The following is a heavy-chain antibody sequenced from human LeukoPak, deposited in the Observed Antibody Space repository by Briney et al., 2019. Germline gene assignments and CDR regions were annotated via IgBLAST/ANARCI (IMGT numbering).Heavy chain of an antibody. CDR2: ISGSGGST. CDR3: AKDRIYCSSTSCYDVFDY. CDR1: GFTFSSYA. D-gene: IGHD2-2*01. V-gene: IGHV3-23*01. Sequence: PGGSLRLSXAAPGFTFSSYAMSWVRQAPGKGLEWVSAISGSGGSTYYADSVKGRFTISRDNSKNTLYLQMNSLRAEDTAVYYCAKDRIYCSSTSCYDVFDYWGQRTLVTVSS. J-gene: IGHJ4*02.